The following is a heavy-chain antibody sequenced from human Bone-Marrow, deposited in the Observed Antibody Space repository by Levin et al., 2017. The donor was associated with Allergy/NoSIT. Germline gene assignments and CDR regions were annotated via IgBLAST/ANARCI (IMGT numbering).Heavy chain of an antibody. Sequence: GGSLRLSCAASGFTFSSYAMSWVRQAPGKGLEWVSAISGSGGSTYYADSVKGRFTISRDNSKNTLYLQMNSLRAEDTAVYYCAKWFWRSSGWNWFDPWGQGTLVTVSS. J-gene: IGHJ5*02. CDR2: ISGSGGST. CDR3: AKWFWRSSGWNWFDP. V-gene: IGHV3-23*01. CDR1: GFTFSSYA. D-gene: IGHD6-19*01.